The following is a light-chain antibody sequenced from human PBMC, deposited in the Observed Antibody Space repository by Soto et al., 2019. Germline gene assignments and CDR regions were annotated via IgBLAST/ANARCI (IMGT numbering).Light chain of an antibody. CDR1: QSVSNNW. CDR3: QQYGRSPYT. V-gene: IGKV3-20*01. CDR2: GAS. Sequence: EVVLTQSPGTLSLSPGERATLSCRASQSVSNNWLAWYQQKPGQAPRLLIYGASSRPGGIPDKFSGSGSGTDFTLTINRLEPEDFAVYYCQQYGRSPYTFGQGPKLEI. J-gene: IGKJ2*01.